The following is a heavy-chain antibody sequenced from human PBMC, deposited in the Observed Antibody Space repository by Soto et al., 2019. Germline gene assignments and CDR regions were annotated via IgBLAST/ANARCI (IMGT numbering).Heavy chain of an antibody. CDR2: IYHSGST. D-gene: IGHD3-22*01. Sequence: PSETLSLTCAVSGGSISSSNWWSWVRQPPGKGLEWIGEIYHSGSTNYNPSLKSRVTISVDTSKNQFSLKLSSVTAADTAVYYCARVGDYYDSSGYYSSFDIWGQGTMVTVSS. CDR3: ARVGDYYDSSGYYSSFDI. V-gene: IGHV4-4*02. CDR1: GGSISSSNW. J-gene: IGHJ3*02.